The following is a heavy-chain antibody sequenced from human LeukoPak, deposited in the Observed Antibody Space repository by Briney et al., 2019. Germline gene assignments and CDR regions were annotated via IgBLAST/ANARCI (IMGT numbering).Heavy chain of an antibody. CDR2: IDREGSEQ. J-gene: IGHJ3*01. V-gene: IGHV3-7*01. Sequence: GGSLRLSCAASGFTFSSYAMSWVRRAPGKGLERVGNIDREGSEQNYADSVRGRFTISRDNAKNSLYLQMNGLRVEDTAVYYCARDSREAFHVWGQGTLVTVSS. CDR1: GFTFSSYA. CDR3: ARDSREAFHV.